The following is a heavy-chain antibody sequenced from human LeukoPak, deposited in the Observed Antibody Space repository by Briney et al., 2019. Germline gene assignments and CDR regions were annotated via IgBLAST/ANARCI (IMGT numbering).Heavy chain of an antibody. CDR3: ARGAGAVTTTHLSTLHYFDY. Sequence: SVKVSCKASGGTFSSYAISWVRQAPGQGLEWMGGIIPIFGTANYAQRFQGRVTITADKSTSTAYMELSSLRSEDTAVYYCARGAGAVTTTHLSTLHYFDYWGQGTLVTVSS. D-gene: IGHD4-17*01. V-gene: IGHV1-69*06. CDR1: GGTFSSYA. CDR2: IIPIFGTA. J-gene: IGHJ4*02.